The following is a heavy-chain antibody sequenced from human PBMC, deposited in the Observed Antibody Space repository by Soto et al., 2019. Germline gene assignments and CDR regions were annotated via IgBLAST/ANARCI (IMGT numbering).Heavy chain of an antibody. D-gene: IGHD3-9*01. V-gene: IGHV4-4*07. CDR3: ARGWRYDILTGYHHPRNWFDP. J-gene: IGHJ5*02. CDR1: GGSISSYY. Sequence: SETLSLTCTVSGGSISSYYWSWIRQPAGKGLEWIGRIYTSGSTNYNPSLKSRVTMSVDTSKNQFSLKLSSVTAADTAVYYCARGWRYDILTGYHHPRNWFDPWGQGTLVTVSS. CDR2: IYTSGST.